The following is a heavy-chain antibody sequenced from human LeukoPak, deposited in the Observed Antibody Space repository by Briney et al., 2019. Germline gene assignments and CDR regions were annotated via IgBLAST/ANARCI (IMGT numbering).Heavy chain of an antibody. CDR2: IYYSGST. V-gene: IGHV4-59*08. CDR1: GGSISSYY. Sequence: PSETLSLTCTVSGGSISSYYWSWIRQPPGKGLEWIGYIYYSGSTNYNPSLKSRVTISVDTSKNQFSLKLSSVTAADTAVYYCAGPSTAMATSDFDYWGQGTLVTVSS. D-gene: IGHD5-18*01. CDR3: AGPSTAMATSDFDY. J-gene: IGHJ4*02.